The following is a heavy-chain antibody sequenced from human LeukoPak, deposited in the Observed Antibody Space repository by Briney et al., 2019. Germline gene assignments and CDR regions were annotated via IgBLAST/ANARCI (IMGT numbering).Heavy chain of an antibody. D-gene: IGHD6-6*01. Sequence: GESLKISCKGSGYSFTSYWISWVRQMPGKGLEWMGRIDPGDSSTNYSPSFQGPVTISADKSISTAYLQWSSLKASDTAMYYCASYLEYSSSSGVFDYWGQGTLVTVSS. CDR3: ASYLEYSSSSGVFDY. V-gene: IGHV5-10-1*01. J-gene: IGHJ4*02. CDR1: GYSFTSYW. CDR2: IDPGDSST.